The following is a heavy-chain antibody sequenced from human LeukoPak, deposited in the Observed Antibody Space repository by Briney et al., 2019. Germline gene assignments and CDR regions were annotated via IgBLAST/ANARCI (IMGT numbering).Heavy chain of an antibody. CDR2: INHSGST. J-gene: IGHJ4*02. D-gene: IGHD1-1*01. CDR1: GYSISSGYY. Sequence: SATLSLTCAVSGYSISSGYYWSWLRQPPGQGLEWIGEINHSGSTNYNPSLKSRVTISVDTSKNQFSLKLSSVTAADTAVYYCASTTGFKVYWGQGTLVTVSS. CDR3: ASTTGFKVY. V-gene: IGHV4-34*01.